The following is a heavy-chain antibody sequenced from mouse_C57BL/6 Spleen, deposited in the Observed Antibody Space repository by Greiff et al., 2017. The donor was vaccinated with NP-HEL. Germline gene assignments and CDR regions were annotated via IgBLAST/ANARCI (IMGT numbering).Heavy chain of an antibody. D-gene: IGHD1-1*01. J-gene: IGHJ4*01. CDR2: IYPRSGNT. CDR3: ARGGYYGGNAMDG. CDR1: GYTFTSYG. V-gene: IGHV1-81*01. Sequence: VQLQQSGAELARPGASVKLSCTASGYTFTSYGISWVKQRTGQGLEWIGEIYPRSGNTYYNEKLKGKATLTADKTASTAYMELRSLTSEDAAVYFCARGGYYGGNAMDGWGQGASVSVAS.